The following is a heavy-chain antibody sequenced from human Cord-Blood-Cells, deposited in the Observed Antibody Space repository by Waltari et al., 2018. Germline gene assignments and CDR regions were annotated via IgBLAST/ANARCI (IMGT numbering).Heavy chain of an antibody. V-gene: IGHV1-69*01. CDR1: GGTFSSYA. D-gene: IGHD3-3*01. CDR3: ARDRTIFGVVRQNWFDP. J-gene: IGHJ5*02. Sequence: QVQLVQSGAEVKKPASSVKVSCKASGGTFSSYAISWVLQAPGQGFEWMGGIIPILGTANYAQKFQGRVTITADESTSTAYMELSSLRSEDTAVYYCARDRTIFGVVRQNWFDPWGQGTLVTVSS. CDR2: IIPILGTA.